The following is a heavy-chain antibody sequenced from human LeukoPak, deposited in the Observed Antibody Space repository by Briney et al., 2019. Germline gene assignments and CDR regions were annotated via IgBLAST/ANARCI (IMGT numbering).Heavy chain of an antibody. Sequence: ASVKVSCKASGYIFSNFGVMWVRQAPGQGLEWLGWISAYNNNANYAQKLQGRLILTTDTSTNTAHMELRSLRSDDTAVYYCARDLPYSGRYGDYWGQGTLVTVSS. CDR2: ISAYNNNA. CDR1: GYIFSNFG. CDR3: ARDLPYSGRYGDY. J-gene: IGHJ4*02. D-gene: IGHD1-26*01. V-gene: IGHV1-18*01.